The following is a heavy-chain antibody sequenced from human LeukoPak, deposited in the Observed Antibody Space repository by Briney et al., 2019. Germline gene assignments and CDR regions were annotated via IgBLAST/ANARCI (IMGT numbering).Heavy chain of an antibody. Sequence: PGGSLRLSCAASGFTFSSYGMHWVRQAPGKGPEWVAFIRYDGSNKYYADSVKGRFTISRDNSKNTLYLQMNSLRAEDTAVYYCAKDHASAFDIWGQGTMVTVSS. V-gene: IGHV3-30*02. CDR2: IRYDGSNK. CDR3: AKDHASAFDI. J-gene: IGHJ3*02. CDR1: GFTFSSYG.